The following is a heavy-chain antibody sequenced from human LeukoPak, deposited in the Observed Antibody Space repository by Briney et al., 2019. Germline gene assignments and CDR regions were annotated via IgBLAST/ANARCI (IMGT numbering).Heavy chain of an antibody. CDR2: INPSDGST. Sequence: ASVKVSCKASGYTFTTYYMHWVRQAPGQGLEWMGIINPSDGSTRYAQKFQGRVTMTRDTSTSTVYMELSSLRSEDTAVYCCARDLIGSGYYFDYWGQGTLVTVSS. D-gene: IGHD6-19*01. CDR3: ARDLIGSGYYFDY. V-gene: IGHV1-46*01. J-gene: IGHJ4*02. CDR1: GYTFTTYY.